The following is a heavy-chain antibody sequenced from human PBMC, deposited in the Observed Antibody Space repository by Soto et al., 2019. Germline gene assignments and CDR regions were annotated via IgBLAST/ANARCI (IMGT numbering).Heavy chain of an antibody. V-gene: IGHV1-18*01. CDR3: ARDRGDYYPEYFQH. CDR1: GYTFTSYG. Sequence: GASVKVSCKASGYTFTSYGISWVRQAPGQGLEWMGWISAYNGNTNYAQKLQGRVTMTTDTSTSTAYMELRSLRSDDTAVYYCARDRGDYYPEYFQHWGQGTLVTVSS. CDR2: ISAYNGNT. D-gene: IGHD4-17*01. J-gene: IGHJ1*01.